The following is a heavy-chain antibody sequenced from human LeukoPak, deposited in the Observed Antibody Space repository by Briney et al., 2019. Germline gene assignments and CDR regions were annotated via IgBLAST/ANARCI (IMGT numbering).Heavy chain of an antibody. CDR2: ISNDGSNK. CDR1: GFTFSNFG. Sequence: GGSLRLSCAPSGFTFSNFGMHWVRQAPGKGLEWVTLISNDGSNKQYADSVKGRFTISRDNSKNTLYLQVNSLRVEDTAVYYCARGHTPSGGATPYWGQGTLVTVSS. J-gene: IGHJ4*02. D-gene: IGHD1-26*01. CDR3: ARGHTPSGGATPY. V-gene: IGHV3-30*03.